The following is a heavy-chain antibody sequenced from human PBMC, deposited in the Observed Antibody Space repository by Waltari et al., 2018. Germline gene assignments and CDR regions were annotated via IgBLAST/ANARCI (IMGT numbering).Heavy chain of an antibody. J-gene: IGHJ6*02. V-gene: IGHV4-39*02. CDR2: IYYSGGT. CDR3: ARDLPNSSSWPRGTSTHYYYGMDV. CDR1: TGSIRSTTYY. Sequence: QLQLQESGPGLVKPSETLSLTCTVSTGSIRSTTYYWGWIRQPPGKGLEWIGSIYYSGGTSYNPSRKSRVTISVDTPMNQFSRKLTSVTAADTAVYYCARDLPNSSSWPRGTSTHYYYGMDVWGQGTTVTVSS. D-gene: IGHD6-13*01.